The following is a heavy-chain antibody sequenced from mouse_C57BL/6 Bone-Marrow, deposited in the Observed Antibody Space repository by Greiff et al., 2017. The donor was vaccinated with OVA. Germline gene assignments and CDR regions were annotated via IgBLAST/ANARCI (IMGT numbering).Heavy chain of an antibody. CDR1: GYTFTSYG. Sequence: LVESGAELARPGASVKLSCKASGYTFTSYGISWVKQRTGQGLEWIGEIYPRSGNTYYNEKFKGKATLTADKSSSTAYMELRSLTSEDSAVYVCAREGIYYDYFDYWGQGTTLTVSS. J-gene: IGHJ2*01. CDR2: IYPRSGNT. D-gene: IGHD2-4*01. V-gene: IGHV1-81*01. CDR3: AREGIYYDYFDY.